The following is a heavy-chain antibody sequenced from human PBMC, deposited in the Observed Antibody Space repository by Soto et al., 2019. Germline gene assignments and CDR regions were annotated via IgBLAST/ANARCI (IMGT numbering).Heavy chain of an antibody. V-gene: IGHV3-30-3*01. Sequence: PGGSLILSCAASGFTFSSYSMHWVRQAPGKGLGWVAVISYDGSNKYYADSVKGRFTISRDNSKNTLYLQMNSLRAEDTAVYYCARVRSRIGAAAGFFYYYYGMDVWGQGTTVTVSS. CDR2: ISYDGSNK. CDR3: ARVRSRIGAAAGFFYYYYGMDV. D-gene: IGHD6-13*01. CDR1: GFTFSSYS. J-gene: IGHJ6*02.